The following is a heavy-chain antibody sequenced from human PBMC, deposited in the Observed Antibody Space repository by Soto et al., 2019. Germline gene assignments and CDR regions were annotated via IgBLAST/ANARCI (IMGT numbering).Heavy chain of an antibody. J-gene: IGHJ3*02. V-gene: IGHV3-11*05. D-gene: IGHD5-12*01. CDR1: GFTFSDYY. CDR2: ISSSSSYT. Sequence: QVQLVESGGGLVKPGGSLRLSCAASGFTFSDYYMSWIRQAPGKGLEWVSYISSSSSYTNYADSVKGRFTISRDNAKNSLYLQINSLRAEDTAVYYCASVSGYDGPDAFDIWGQGTMVTVSS. CDR3: ASVSGYDGPDAFDI.